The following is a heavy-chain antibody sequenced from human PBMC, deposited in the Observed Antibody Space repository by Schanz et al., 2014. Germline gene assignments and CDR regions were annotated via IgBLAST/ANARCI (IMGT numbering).Heavy chain of an antibody. Sequence: VQLVESGGGVVQPGGSLRLSCVVSGFTFSNHGMHWVRQPPGKGLEWVSAISGRDGSTYYADSVRGRFTISRDNSKNTLYLQMNSLRAEDTAVYYCANNWNLDYWGQGTLVTVSS. D-gene: IGHD1-20*01. CDR2: ISGRDGST. CDR1: GFTFSNHG. V-gene: IGHV3-23*04. J-gene: IGHJ4*02. CDR3: ANNWNLDY.